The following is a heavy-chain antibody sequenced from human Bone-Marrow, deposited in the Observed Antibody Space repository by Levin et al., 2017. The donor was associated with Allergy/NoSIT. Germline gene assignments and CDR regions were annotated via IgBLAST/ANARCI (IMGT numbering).Heavy chain of an antibody. CDR1: GSPFRNYG. D-gene: IGHD3-22*01. CDR3: AKVFGHYYDNGGHSYSDT. CDR2: ISYDGSSK. J-gene: IGHJ4*02. V-gene: IGHV3-30*18. Sequence: LSLTCAASGSPFRNYGMHWVRQAPGKGLEWVALISYDGSSKYYRDSVKGRFTISRDNSKNTLFLQMSSLRVEDTAVYYCAKVFGHYYDNGGHSYSDTWGQGTLVTVSS.